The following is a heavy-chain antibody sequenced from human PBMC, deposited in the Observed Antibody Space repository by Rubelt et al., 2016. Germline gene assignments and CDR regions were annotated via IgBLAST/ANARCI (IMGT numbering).Heavy chain of an antibody. V-gene: IGHV4-59*01. CDR2: VYYSGST. J-gene: IGHJ3*02. D-gene: IGHD3-9*01. Sequence: QVQLQESGPGLVKPSETLSLTCAVSGGSISSYYWSWIRQPPARGLEWIGYVYYSGSTNYKPSLKITVTISVDTTKTHFSLKLSTVSAADTATYVCARGDMTGYISGRWSLDGFDIWGQGTMVTVSS. CDR3: ARGDMTGYISGRWSLDGFDI. CDR1: GGSISSYY.